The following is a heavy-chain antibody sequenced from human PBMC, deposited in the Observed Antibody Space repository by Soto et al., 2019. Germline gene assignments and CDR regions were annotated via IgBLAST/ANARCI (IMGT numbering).Heavy chain of an antibody. D-gene: IGHD2-15*01. J-gene: IGHJ3*02. CDR3: ARDGASDAFDI. CDR2: IYYSGTT. V-gene: IGHV4-31*03. Sequence: QVQLQESGPGLVKPSQTLSLTCTVSGGSISSGGYYWSWIRQHPGKGLEWIGYIYYSGTTYYNPSLKSRVTTSVDPSKYSFSMKLSSVTAAVTAVYYCARDGASDAFDIWGQGTMVTVSS. CDR1: GGSISSGGYY.